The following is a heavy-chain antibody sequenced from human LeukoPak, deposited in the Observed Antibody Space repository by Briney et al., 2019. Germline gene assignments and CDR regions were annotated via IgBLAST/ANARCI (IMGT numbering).Heavy chain of an antibody. J-gene: IGHJ5*02. CDR1: GDTFTGYY. CDR3: ARDPPTLVVVPAATIWFDP. Sequence: ASVKVSCKASGDTFTGYYMHWVRQAPGQGLEWMEWINPYSGGTRYAQKFQARVTMTRDTSISTAYMELSRLRSDDTAVYYCARDPPTLVVVPAATIWFDPWGQGTLVTVSS. V-gene: IGHV1-2*02. D-gene: IGHD2-2*01. CDR2: INPYSGGT.